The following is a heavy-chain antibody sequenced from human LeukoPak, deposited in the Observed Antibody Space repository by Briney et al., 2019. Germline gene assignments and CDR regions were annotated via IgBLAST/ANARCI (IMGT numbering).Heavy chain of an antibody. CDR3: ARGRYSGTTYYFDY. V-gene: IGHV3-9*01. Sequence: GGSLRLSCAASGFTFRNYAMHWVRQVPGKGPEWVSGISWNGDNIAYADSVKGRFTISRDNAKNSLYLQMNSLRAEDTAMYYCARGRYSGTTYYFDYWGQGTLVTVSS. CDR2: ISWNGDNI. D-gene: IGHD5-12*01. CDR1: GFTFRNYA. J-gene: IGHJ4*02.